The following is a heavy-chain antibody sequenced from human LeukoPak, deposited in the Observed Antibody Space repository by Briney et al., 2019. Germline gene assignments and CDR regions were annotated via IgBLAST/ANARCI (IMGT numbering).Heavy chain of an antibody. D-gene: IGHD2-2*01. V-gene: IGHV4-39*01. CDR3: ATIGYCTRTTCPFNYYYYYMDV. J-gene: IGHJ6*03. CDR1: GGSISTSTYY. Sequence: SETLSLTCSVSGGSISTSTYYWGWIRQPPGKGLEWIGSIYYSGNTYYNPSLKSRITIPVDTSKNQFSLKLSSVTAADTAVYYCATIGYCTRTTCPFNYYYYYMDVWGKGTTVTVSS. CDR2: IYYSGNT.